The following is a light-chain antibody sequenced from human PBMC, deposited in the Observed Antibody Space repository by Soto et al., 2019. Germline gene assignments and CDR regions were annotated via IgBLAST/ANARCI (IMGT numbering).Light chain of an antibody. CDR3: QQYNNLDT. Sequence: EIVMTQSPATLSVSPGERATLSCRASQSVSSNLAWYQQKPGQAPRLLIYGASTRATGIPARFSGSGSGTEFPLTISSLQSEDFADYYCQQYNNLDTFGQGTNLEIK. V-gene: IGKV3-15*01. CDR2: GAS. J-gene: IGKJ2*01. CDR1: QSVSSN.